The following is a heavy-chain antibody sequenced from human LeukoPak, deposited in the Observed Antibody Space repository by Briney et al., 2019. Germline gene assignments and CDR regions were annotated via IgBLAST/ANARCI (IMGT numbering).Heavy chain of an antibody. CDR2: IKQDGSEK. J-gene: IGHJ4*02. V-gene: IGHV3-7*01. D-gene: IGHD3-22*01. CDR1: GFTFSSYW. Sequence: GGSLRLSCVASGFTFSSYWMSWVRQTPGKGLEWVASIKQDGSEKNYVDSVKGRFSISRDNAKNSLYLQMNSLRAEDTAVYYCARKNYYASRGKGYFDYWGQGTLVTVSS. CDR3: ARKNYYASRGKGYFDY.